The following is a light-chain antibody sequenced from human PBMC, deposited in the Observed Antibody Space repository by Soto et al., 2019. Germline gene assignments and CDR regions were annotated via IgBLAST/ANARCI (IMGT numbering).Light chain of an antibody. CDR1: QSISTW. J-gene: IGKJ5*01. CDR2: KAS. V-gene: IGKV1-5*03. Sequence: DIQMTQSPSTLPSSVGDRVTITCRANQSISTWLAWYQQKPGKAPNLLIYKASRLETGVPSRFSGSRSGTEFTLTISILQPEDFATYYCQQLNSYPIPFGQGTRLAIK. CDR3: QQLNSYPIP.